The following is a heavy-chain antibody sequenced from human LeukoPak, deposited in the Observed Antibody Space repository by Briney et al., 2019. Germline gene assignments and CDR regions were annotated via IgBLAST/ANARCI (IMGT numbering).Heavy chain of an antibody. Sequence: GGSLRLSCAASGFTVGTYYMHWVRQAPGKGLLWASRIKRDGTTSYADSVMGRFTISRDDAKNTLSLHMNGLRAEDTGVYYCVRSPDGSSYGDDWGQGALVTVSS. D-gene: IGHD3-10*01. CDR2: IKRDGTT. J-gene: IGHJ4*02. V-gene: IGHV3-74*01. CDR3: VRSPDGSSYGDD. CDR1: GFTVGTYY.